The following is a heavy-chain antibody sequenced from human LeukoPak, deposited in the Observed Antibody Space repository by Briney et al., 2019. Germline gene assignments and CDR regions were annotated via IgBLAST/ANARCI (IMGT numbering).Heavy chain of an antibody. CDR1: GDSISSSKYY. CDR2: FCYSGNT. CDR3: ASGLAVGGVPDC. Sequence: PSETLSLTCSVSGDSISSSKYYWGWVRQPPGKGLESIGGFCYSGNTYHTPSLKSRVTVSVDTAKNQFSLKMTSVTAADTAVYYCASGLAVGGVPDCWGQGTLVTVSS. D-gene: IGHD2-8*02. V-gene: IGHV4-39*01. J-gene: IGHJ4*02.